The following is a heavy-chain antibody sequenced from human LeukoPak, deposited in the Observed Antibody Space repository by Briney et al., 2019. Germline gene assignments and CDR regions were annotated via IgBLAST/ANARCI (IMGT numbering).Heavy chain of an antibody. D-gene: IGHD3-16*01. Sequence: ASVKVSCKASGYSFTNYYIHWVRQAPGQGLEWMGIINPSGGSTGYAQRFQGRVTMTRDTSSSTIYMGLSSLRSEDTALYYCARVSGRLGGAFDIWGQGTMVTVSS. J-gene: IGHJ3*02. CDR3: ARVSGRLGGAFDI. V-gene: IGHV1-46*01. CDR1: GYSFTNYY. CDR2: INPSGGST.